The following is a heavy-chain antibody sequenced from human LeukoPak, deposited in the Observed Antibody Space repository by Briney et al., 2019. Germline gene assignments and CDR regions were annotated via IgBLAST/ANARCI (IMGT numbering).Heavy chain of an antibody. V-gene: IGHV4-59*01. CDR2: SYYSGST. CDR1: GGSISSYY. Sequence: SETLSLTCTVSGGSISSYYWSWIRQPPGKGLEWIGYSYYSGSTNYNPSLKSRVTISVDTSKNQFSLKLSSVTAADTAAYYCATGGQYMIVGAFDIWGQGTMVTVSS. J-gene: IGHJ3*02. D-gene: IGHD1-26*01. CDR3: ATGGQYMIVGAFDI.